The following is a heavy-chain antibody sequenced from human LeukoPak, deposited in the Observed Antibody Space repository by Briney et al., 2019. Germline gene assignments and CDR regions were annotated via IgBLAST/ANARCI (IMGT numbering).Heavy chain of an antibody. CDR2: INSDESRT. J-gene: IGHJ6*02. D-gene: IGHD6-19*01. V-gene: IGHV3-74*01. CDR1: GFTFSSYY. Sequence: PGGSLRLSCAASGFTFSSYYMHWVRQAPGRGLVWVSTINSDESRTSYADSVKGRFSSSRDNAKNTLYLQMNSLRAEDTAVYYCARRSGSGPFGLDVWGQGTTVTVSS. CDR3: ARRSGSGPFGLDV.